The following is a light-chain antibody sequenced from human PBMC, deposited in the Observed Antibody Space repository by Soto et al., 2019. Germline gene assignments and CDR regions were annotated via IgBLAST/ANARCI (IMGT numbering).Light chain of an antibody. CDR2: EVS. CDR1: SSDVGGYNY. CDR3: SSYTSRSTRDYV. J-gene: IGLJ1*01. V-gene: IGLV2-14*01. Sequence: QSALTQPASVSGSPGQSITISCTETSSDVGGYNYVSWYQQHPGKAPKLMIYEVSNRPSGVSNRFSGSKSGNTASLTISGLQAEDEADYYCSSYTSRSTRDYVFGSGTKLTVL.